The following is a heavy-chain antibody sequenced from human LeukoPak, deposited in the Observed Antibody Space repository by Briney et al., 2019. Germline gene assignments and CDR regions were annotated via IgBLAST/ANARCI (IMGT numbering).Heavy chain of an antibody. J-gene: IGHJ4*02. V-gene: IGHV1-2*02. D-gene: IGHD1-1*01. Sequence: ASVKVSCKASGHTFSDYYTHWVRQAPGQGPEWMGWINPNSGGTRYAQQFQGRVTMTRDTSIGTVYMELSTLRSDDTAVYYCATDLSTSSNWELDYWGQGTLVSVSS. CDR2: INPNSGGT. CDR1: GHTFSDYY. CDR3: ATDLSTSSNWELDY.